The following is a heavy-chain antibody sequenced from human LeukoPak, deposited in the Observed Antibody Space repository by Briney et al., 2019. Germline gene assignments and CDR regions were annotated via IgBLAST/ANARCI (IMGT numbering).Heavy chain of an antibody. CDR3: ARVPTVTFFDY. CDR2: IYYSGST. D-gene: IGHD4-17*01. J-gene: IGHJ4*02. CDR1: GGSVSSSSYY. V-gene: IGHV4-39*01. Sequence: PSETLSLTCTVSGGSVSSSSYYWGWIRQPPGKGLEWIGSIYYSGSTYYNPSLKSRVTISVDTSKNQFSLKLSSVTAADTAVYYCARVPTVTFFDYWGQGTLVTVSS.